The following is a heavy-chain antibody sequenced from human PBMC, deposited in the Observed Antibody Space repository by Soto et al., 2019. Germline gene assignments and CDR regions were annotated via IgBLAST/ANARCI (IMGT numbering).Heavy chain of an antibody. CDR1: GGSISAYF. V-gene: IGHV4-59*01. CDR3: TREVGSNYYNF. CDR2: ISSTGTT. D-gene: IGHD4-4*01. Sequence: PSETLSLTCTVSGGSISAYFWSWVRQPPGKGLEWIGHISSTGTTVQNPSLKSRVSMSVDTSKNQFSLSLTSVTAADTAVYYCTREVGSNYYNFWGQGTLVTAPQ. J-gene: IGHJ4*02.